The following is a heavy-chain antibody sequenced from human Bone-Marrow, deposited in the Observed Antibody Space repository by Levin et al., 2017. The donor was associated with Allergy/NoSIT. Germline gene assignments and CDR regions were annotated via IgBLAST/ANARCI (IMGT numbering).Heavy chain of an antibody. V-gene: IGHV4-61*09. D-gene: IGHD2-21*01. J-gene: IGHJ6*03. CDR2: SYTSGNI. Sequence: SETLSLTCTVSGVSITSGSYYWSCIRQPAGKGLEWIGHSYTSGNITYNPSLKSRVTISLDTSKNQFSLKLRSVTAADTAVYYCARVLQYSYYYTDVWGKGTMVTVSS. CDR3: ARVLQYSYYYTDV. CDR1: GVSITSGSYY.